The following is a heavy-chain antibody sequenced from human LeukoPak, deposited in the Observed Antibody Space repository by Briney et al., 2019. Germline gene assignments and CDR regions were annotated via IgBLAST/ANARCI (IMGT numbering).Heavy chain of an antibody. CDR1: GFTFSSYG. D-gene: IGHD2-15*01. Sequence: LTGGSLRLSCAASGFTFSSYGMHWVRQAPGKGLEWVAVISYDGSNKYYADSVKGRFTISRDNSKNTLYLQMNSLRAEDTAVYYCAKAVGSGGRGYYYYGMDVWGQGTTVTVSS. J-gene: IGHJ6*02. CDR2: ISYDGSNK. CDR3: AKAVGSGGRGYYYYGMDV. V-gene: IGHV3-30*18.